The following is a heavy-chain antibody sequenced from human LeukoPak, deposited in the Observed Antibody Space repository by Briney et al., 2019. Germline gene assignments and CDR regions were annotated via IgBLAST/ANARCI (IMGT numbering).Heavy chain of an antibody. D-gene: IGHD5-12*01. Sequence: GRSLRLSCAASGFTFSTYGMHWVRQAPGKGLEWVAVISNDGSNKLYTDSVKGRFTISRDNSKNTLYLQMNSLRGEDTAVYYCARSDVDMAAWGQGTLVTVSS. CDR1: GFTFSTYG. J-gene: IGHJ5*02. CDR3: ARSDVDMAA. V-gene: IGHV3-30*03. CDR2: ISNDGSNK.